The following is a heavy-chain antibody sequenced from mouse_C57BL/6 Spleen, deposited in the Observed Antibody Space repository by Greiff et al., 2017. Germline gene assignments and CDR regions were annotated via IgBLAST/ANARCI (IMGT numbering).Heavy chain of an antibody. Sequence: VQLQQSGAELVRPGASVKLSCTASGFNIKDDYMHWVKQRPEQGLEWIGWIDPENGDTEYASKVQGKATITEDTASNTTYLQLSSLTSEDTAVYYSTLTAQAMDYWGQGTSVTVSS. D-gene: IGHD3-2*02. J-gene: IGHJ4*01. CDR3: TLTAQAMDY. CDR1: GFNIKDDY. CDR2: IDPENGDT. V-gene: IGHV14-4*01.